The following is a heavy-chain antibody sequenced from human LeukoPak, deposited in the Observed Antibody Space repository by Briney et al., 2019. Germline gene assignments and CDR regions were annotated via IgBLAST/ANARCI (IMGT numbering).Heavy chain of an antibody. CDR2: IYYSGST. V-gene: IGHV4-59*08. CDR3: ARQPSYVAYSYGPGGMDG. Sequence: SETLSLTCTVSGGSISSYYWSWIRQPPGKGLEWIGYIYYSGSTNYNPSLKTRVPISVDTSKNQSSLKLSSVTAADTAVYYCARQPSYVAYSYGPGGMDGWGQGTTVTVSS. D-gene: IGHD5-18*01. CDR1: GGSISSYY. J-gene: IGHJ6*02.